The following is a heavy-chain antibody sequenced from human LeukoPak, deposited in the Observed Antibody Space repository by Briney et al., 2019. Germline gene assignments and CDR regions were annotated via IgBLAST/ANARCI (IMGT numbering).Heavy chain of an antibody. CDR2: MNSNSGGT. CDR1: GYTFTSYD. Sequence: ASVKVSCKASGYTFTSYDINWVRQAPGQGLEWMVWMNSNSGGTRSTQKFQGRVIMTRDSSISTAYLELNRLTSDDTAIYYCARLNGDYRRFDTWGQGTLVTVSS. V-gene: IGHV1-2*02. D-gene: IGHD4-17*01. J-gene: IGHJ5*02. CDR3: ARLNGDYRRFDT.